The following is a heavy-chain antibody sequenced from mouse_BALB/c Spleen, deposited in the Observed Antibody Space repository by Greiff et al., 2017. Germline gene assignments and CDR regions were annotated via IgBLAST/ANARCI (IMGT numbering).Heavy chain of an antibody. J-gene: IGHJ4*01. CDR2: ISSGSSTI. Sequence: EVKLVESGGGLVQPGGSRKLSCAASGFTFSSFGMHWVRQAPEKGLEWVAYISSGSSTIYYADTVKGRFTISRDNPKNTLFLQMTSLRSEDTAMYYCARWEVRQGYAMDYWGQGTSVTVSS. D-gene: IGHD2-14*01. CDR3: ARWEVRQGYAMDY. V-gene: IGHV5-17*02. CDR1: GFTFSSFG.